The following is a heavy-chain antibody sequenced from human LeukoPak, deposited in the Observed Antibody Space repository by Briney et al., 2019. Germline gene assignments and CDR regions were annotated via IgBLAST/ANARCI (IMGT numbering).Heavy chain of an antibody. CDR2: IIPILGIA. J-gene: IGHJ4*02. CDR1: GGTFSSYA. D-gene: IGHD3-16*02. V-gene: IGHV1-69*04. CDR3: ASYDYVWWSYRLDY. Sequence: SVKVSCKASGGTFSSYAISWVRQAPGQVLEWMGRIIPILGIANYAQKFQGRVTITADKSTSTAYMELSSLRSEDTAVYYCASYDYVWWSYRLDYWGQGTLVTVSS.